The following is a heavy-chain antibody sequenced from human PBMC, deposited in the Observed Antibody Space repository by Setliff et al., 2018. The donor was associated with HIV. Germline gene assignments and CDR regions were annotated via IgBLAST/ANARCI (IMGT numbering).Heavy chain of an antibody. CDR3: VRGPQFTPH. CDR2: ISWNSGRI. Sequence: PGGSLRLSCAASGFIFDDYAMYWVRQAPGKGLEWVSGISWNSGRIVYADSVKGRFTISRDDAKNTLYLQMNRLRADDTAVYYCVRGPQFTPHWGQGTLVTVSS. J-gene: IGHJ4*02. D-gene: IGHD3-16*01. CDR1: GFIFDDYA. V-gene: IGHV3-9*01.